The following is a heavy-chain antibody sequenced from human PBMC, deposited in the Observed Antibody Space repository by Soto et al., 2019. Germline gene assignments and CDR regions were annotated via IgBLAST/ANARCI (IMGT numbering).Heavy chain of an antibody. CDR2: ISSSSSTI. V-gene: IGHV3-48*02. CDR3: VMSYYYGSGSYYHYGMDV. J-gene: IGHJ6*02. D-gene: IGHD3-10*01. Sequence: EVQLVESGGGLVQPGGSLRLSCAASGFTFSSYSMNWVRQAPGKGLEWVSYISSSSSTIYYADSVKGRFTISRDNAKNSLYLQMNSLRDEDTAVYYCVMSYYYGSGSYYHYGMDVWGQGTTVTVSS. CDR1: GFTFSSYS.